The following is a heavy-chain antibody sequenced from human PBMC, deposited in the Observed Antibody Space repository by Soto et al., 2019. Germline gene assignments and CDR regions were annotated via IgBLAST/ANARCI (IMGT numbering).Heavy chain of an antibody. CDR3: VQGRYPTMATPLDH. D-gene: IGHD5-12*01. CDR2: ISWDSGTI. CDR1: GFTFDNCG. V-gene: IGHV3-9*01. J-gene: IGHJ5*02. Sequence: EVQLVESGGGLVQPGRSLRLSCAASGFTFDNCGMHWVRQAPGKGLEWVSGISWDSGTIGYADSVKGRFIISRDDAKNSLYLQMNSLGGEDTALYYCVQGRYPTMATPLDHWGQGTLVTVSS.